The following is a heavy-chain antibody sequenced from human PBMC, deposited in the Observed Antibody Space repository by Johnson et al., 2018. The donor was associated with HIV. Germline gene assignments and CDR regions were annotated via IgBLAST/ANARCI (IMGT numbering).Heavy chain of an antibody. CDR1: GFTFSRFG. J-gene: IGHJ3*02. D-gene: IGHD3-22*01. Sequence: VESGGDLVNLGGSLRLSCAASGFTFSRFGMHWVRQAPGKGLEWVAFIRYDGSNKYYADSVKGRFTISRDDSKNTLYLQMNSLKTEDTAVYYCTTDLGYYDSSGDAFDIWGQGTVVTVS. V-gene: IGHV3-30*02. CDR3: TTDLGYYDSSGDAFDI. CDR2: IRYDGSNK.